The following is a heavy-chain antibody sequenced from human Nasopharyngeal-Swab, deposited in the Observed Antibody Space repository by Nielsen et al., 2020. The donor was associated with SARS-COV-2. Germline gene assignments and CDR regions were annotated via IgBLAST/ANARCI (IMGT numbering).Heavy chain of an antibody. CDR3: ASGRLRFLEWPGEGEFYYYFGLDV. D-gene: IGHD3-3*01. Sequence: WLRQPPGQGLERIGRIYYSGSTYYNPSLKSRVTISVDTSKNQFSLKLSSVTAADTAVYYRASGRLRFLEWPGEGEFYYYFGLDVWGQGTTVTVSS. CDR2: IYYSGST. J-gene: IGHJ6*02. V-gene: IGHV4-39*01.